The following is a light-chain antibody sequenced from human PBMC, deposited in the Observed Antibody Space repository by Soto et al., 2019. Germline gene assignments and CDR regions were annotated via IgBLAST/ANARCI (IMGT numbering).Light chain of an antibody. CDR3: SSPTSTSTSPYV. V-gene: IGLV2-14*03. CDR2: DVS. CDR1: SSDVGGYDY. J-gene: IGLJ1*01. Sequence: QSVLTQPASVSGSPGQSITISCTGTSSDVGGYDYVSWYQHHPGEAPKLMIYDVSNRPSGVSNRFSGSKSGNTASLTISGLQAEDEADYYCSSPTSTSTSPYVFGTSTKLNV.